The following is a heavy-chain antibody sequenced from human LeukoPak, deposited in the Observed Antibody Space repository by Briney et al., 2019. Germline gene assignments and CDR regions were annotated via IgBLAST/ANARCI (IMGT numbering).Heavy chain of an antibody. CDR2: IIPIFGTA. Sequence: ASVKVSCKASGGTFSSYAISWVRQAPGQGLEWMGGIIPIFGTANYAQKFQGRVTMTRDTSTSTVYMELSSLRSEDTAVYYCARGRSSWYRDYWGQGTLVTVSS. J-gene: IGHJ4*02. D-gene: IGHD3-3*01. V-gene: IGHV1-69*05. CDR1: GGTFSSYA. CDR3: ARGRSSWYRDY.